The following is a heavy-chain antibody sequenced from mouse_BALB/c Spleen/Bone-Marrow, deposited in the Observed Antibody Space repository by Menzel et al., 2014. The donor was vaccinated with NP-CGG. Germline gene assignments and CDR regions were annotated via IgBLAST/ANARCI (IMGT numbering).Heavy chain of an antibody. J-gene: IGHJ3*01. CDR1: GYTFTSYW. CDR3: TRCGYGAKRGWFAY. Sequence: LQESGPELAKPGASVKMSCKASGYTFTSYWMHWLKRRPGQGLEWIGYITPGTDYTEYNQKFKDKATLTADTSSTPPFMQLSRKHTEDAAVYFGTRCGYGAKRGWFAYWGQGTLGTVSA. D-gene: IGHD1-1*01. CDR2: ITPGTDYT. V-gene: IGHV1-7*01.